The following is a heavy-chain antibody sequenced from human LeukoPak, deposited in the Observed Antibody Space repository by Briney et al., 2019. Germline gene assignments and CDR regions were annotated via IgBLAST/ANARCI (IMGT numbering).Heavy chain of an antibody. J-gene: IGHJ4*02. CDR3: VRVGEGFSYGSWFDY. V-gene: IGHV3-30-3*01. D-gene: IGHD5-18*01. CDR1: GFTFSSYA. CDR2: ISYDGSNK. Sequence: GGSLRLSCAASGFTFSSYAMHWVRQAPGKGLEWVAVISYDGSNKYYADSVKSRFTISRDNSKNTLYLQMNSLRAEDTAVYYCVRVGEGFSYGSWFDYWGQGTLVTVSS.